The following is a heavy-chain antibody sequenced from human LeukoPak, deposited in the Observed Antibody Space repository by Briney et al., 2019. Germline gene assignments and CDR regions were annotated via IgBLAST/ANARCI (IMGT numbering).Heavy chain of an antibody. CDR2: ISGSGSII. D-gene: IGHD3-22*01. CDR1: GFSFSSYE. V-gene: IGHV3-48*03. Sequence: GGSLRLSCAASGFSFSSYEMNWVRQAPGKGLEWVSYISGSGSIIYYADSVKGRFTISRDNAKNSLYLQMNSLRAEDTAVYYCTRRLYGNYDSSASDYWGQGTLVTVSS. CDR3: TRRLYGNYDSSASDY. J-gene: IGHJ4*02.